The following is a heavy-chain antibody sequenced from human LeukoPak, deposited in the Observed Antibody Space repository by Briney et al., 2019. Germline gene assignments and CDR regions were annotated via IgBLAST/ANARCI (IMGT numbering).Heavy chain of an antibody. CDR2: ISYDGSNK. Sequence: PGGSLRLSCAASGFTFSSYGMHWVRQAPGKGLEWVAVISYDGSNKYYADSVKGRFTISRDNSKNTLYLQMNSLRAEDTAVYYCAKDLHYYDSSGPNDYFDYWGQGTLVTVSS. CDR1: GFTFSSYG. V-gene: IGHV3-30*18. J-gene: IGHJ4*02. CDR3: AKDLHYYDSSGPNDYFDY. D-gene: IGHD3-22*01.